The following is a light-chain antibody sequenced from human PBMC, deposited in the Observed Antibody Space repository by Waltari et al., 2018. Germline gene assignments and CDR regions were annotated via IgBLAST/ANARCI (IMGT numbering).Light chain of an antibody. J-gene: IGKJ1*01. Sequence: DIQMTQSQSSLSASVGDRVTITCQASQDINNYLNWYQQRPGKAPKLLIYDASNLETGVPSRFSGSGSGTDFTFTISSLQPEDIATYYCQQYRNLCAFGQGTKVEIK. V-gene: IGKV1-33*01. CDR1: QDINNY. CDR2: DAS. CDR3: QQYRNLCA.